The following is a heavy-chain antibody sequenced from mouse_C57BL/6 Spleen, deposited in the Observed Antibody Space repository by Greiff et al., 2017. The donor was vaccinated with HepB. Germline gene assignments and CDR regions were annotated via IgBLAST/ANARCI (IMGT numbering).Heavy chain of an antibody. CDR1: GFNIKDYY. V-gene: IGHV14-1*01. CDR2: IDPEDGDT. D-gene: IGHD1-2*01. CDR3: TTDPLRPGLYFDV. J-gene: IGHJ1*03. Sequence: VQLQQSGAELVGPGASVKLSCTASGFNIKDYYMHWVKQRPEQGLEWIGRIDPEDGDTEYAPKFQGKATMTADTSSNTAYLQLSSLTSEDTAVYYCTTDPLRPGLYFDVWGTGTTVTVSS.